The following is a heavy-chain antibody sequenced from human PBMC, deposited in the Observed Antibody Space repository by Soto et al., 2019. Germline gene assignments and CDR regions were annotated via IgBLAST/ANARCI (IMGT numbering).Heavy chain of an antibody. CDR3: GKYSETYYSAMDV. D-gene: IGHD5-12*01. CDR2: IYHSGSA. J-gene: IGHJ6*02. V-gene: IGHV4-38-2*01. CDR1: GSSIGSGYY. Sequence: TSEPMSMTCAVSGSSIGSGYYCGWIRQPPGKGLEWIGNIYHSGSAYYSPSLKSRVAISIDTSKNQFSLRLTSVTAADTDVYHGGKYSETYYSAMDVWGQGPMDTVSS.